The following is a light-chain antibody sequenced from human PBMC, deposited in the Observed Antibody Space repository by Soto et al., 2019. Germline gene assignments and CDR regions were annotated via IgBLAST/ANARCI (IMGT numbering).Light chain of an antibody. Sequence: QSVLTQPRSVSGSPGQSVTISCTGTSSDVGAYNCVSWYQQHPGKAPKLIIYDVSKRPSGVPDRFSGSKSGNTASLTISGLQAEDEADYYCCSYAGSYTHVVFGGGTKLTVL. V-gene: IGLV2-11*01. J-gene: IGLJ2*01. CDR3: CSYAGSYTHVV. CDR1: SSDVGAYNC. CDR2: DVS.